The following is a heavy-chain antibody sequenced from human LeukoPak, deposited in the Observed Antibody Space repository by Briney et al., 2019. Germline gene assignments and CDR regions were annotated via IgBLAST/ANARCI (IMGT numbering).Heavy chain of an antibody. V-gene: IGHV3-7*01. D-gene: IGHD3-22*01. J-gene: IGHJ4*02. CDR2: IKEDGSET. CDR1: GFTFSNYW. CDR3: ARWAGNYYGSSGYPRPFEY. Sequence: GGSLRLSCAGSGFTFSNYWMSWVRQAPGKGLEWVANIKEDGSETYYVDSVKGRLPISRDNAKNSLYLQMNSLRAEDTAVYYCARWAGNYYGSSGYPRPFEYWGQGTLVTVSS.